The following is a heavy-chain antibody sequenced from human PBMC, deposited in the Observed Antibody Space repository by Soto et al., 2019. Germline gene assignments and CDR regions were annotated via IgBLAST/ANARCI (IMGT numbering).Heavy chain of an antibody. CDR2: IYYSGST. Sequence: QLQLQESGPGLVKPSETLSLTCTVSGGSISSSSYYWGWIRQPPGQGLAWIGSIYYSGSTYYNPTLKCRVTISVDTSKHQFSLKLSSVTAADTAVYYCARHDEDCSGGSCYHDAFDIWGQGTMVTVSS. V-gene: IGHV4-39*01. J-gene: IGHJ3*02. CDR3: ARHDEDCSGGSCYHDAFDI. D-gene: IGHD2-15*01. CDR1: GGSISSSSYY.